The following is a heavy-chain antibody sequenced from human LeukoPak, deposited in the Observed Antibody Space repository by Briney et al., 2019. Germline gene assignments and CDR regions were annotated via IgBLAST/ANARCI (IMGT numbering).Heavy chain of an antibody. CDR3: AGGSGSYSVGYYYYYGMDV. J-gene: IGHJ6*04. V-gene: IGHV1-69*06. CDR2: IIPIFGTA. D-gene: IGHD3-10*01. CDR1: GGTFSSYA. Sequence: SVKVSCKASGGTFSSYAISWVRQAPGQGLEWMGGIIPIFGTANYAQKFQGRVTITADKSTSTAYMGLSSLRSEDTAVYYCAGGSGSYSVGYYYYYGMDVWGKGTTVTVSS.